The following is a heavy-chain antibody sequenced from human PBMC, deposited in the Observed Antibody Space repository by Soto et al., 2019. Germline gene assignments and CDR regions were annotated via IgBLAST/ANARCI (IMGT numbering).Heavy chain of an antibody. CDR1: GFSLSTSGVG. CDR2: IYWDDDK. CDR3: AHMGQQWPGGGAFDI. V-gene: IGHV2-5*02. J-gene: IGHJ3*02. Sequence: QITLKESGPTLVKPTQTLTLTCTFSGFSLSTSGVGVGWIRQPPGKALEWLALIYWDDDKRYSPSLKSRLTITKDTSKNQVVLTMTNMDPVDTATYYCAHMGQQWPGGGAFDIWGQGTMDTVSS. D-gene: IGHD6-19*01.